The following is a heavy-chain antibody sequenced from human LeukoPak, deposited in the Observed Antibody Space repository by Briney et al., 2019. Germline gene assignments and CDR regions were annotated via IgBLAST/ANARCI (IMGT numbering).Heavy chain of an antibody. CDR2: INPNSGGT. J-gene: IGHJ6*02. CDR1: GYTFTGYY. Sequence: SVKVSCKASGYTFTGYYMHWVRQAPGQGLEWMGWINPNSGGTNYAQKFQGRVTMTRDTSISTAYMELSRLRSDDTAVYYCARSQDYYDSSGSDVWGQGTTVTVSS. V-gene: IGHV1-2*02. D-gene: IGHD3-22*01. CDR3: ARSQDYYDSSGSDV.